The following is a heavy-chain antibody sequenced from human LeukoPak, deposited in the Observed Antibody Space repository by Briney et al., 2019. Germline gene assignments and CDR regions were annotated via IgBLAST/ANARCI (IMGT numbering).Heavy chain of an antibody. Sequence: SQTLSLTCALSGDSVSSNTAAWSWFRQSPSRGLEWLGRTYYRSNWYYDYATSVKSRVSINPDTSKNQFSLQLNSVTPEDTAVYYCARDSGMGNDAFDIWGQGTMVTVSS. D-gene: IGHD6-19*01. CDR2: TYYRSNWYY. CDR3: ARDSGMGNDAFDI. J-gene: IGHJ3*02. V-gene: IGHV6-1*01. CDR1: GDSVSSNTAA.